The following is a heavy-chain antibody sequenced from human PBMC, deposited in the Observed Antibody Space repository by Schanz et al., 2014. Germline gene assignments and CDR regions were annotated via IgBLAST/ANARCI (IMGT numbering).Heavy chain of an antibody. CDR2: INPGPGGA. Sequence: QVQLVQSGAEVKKPGASVKVSCKASGYTFTGHHMHWVRQAPGQGLEWMGRINPGPGGATYAQNFRGRVTMTRDTSITTAYMELSNLGSDDTAVYYCARGMSGYDCPDLWGQGTLVTVSS. D-gene: IGHD5-12*01. CDR1: GYTFTGHH. CDR3: ARGMSGYDCPDL. V-gene: IGHV1-2*06. J-gene: IGHJ5*02.